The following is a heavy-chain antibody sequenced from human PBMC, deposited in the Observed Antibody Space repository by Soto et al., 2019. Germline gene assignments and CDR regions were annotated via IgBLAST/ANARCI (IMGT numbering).Heavy chain of an antibody. CDR3: ARCLRYFDRLKRYYYSGMDV. D-gene: IGHD3-9*01. V-gene: IGHV4-31*03. CDR1: GGSISSGGYY. CDR2: INYSGST. J-gene: IGHJ6*02. Sequence: SETLSLTCTVSGGSISSGGYYWSWIRQHPGKGLEWIGEINYSGSTNYNPSLKSRVTISVDTSKNQFSLKLSSVTAADTAVYYCARCLRYFDRLKRYYYSGMDVWGQGTTVTVSS.